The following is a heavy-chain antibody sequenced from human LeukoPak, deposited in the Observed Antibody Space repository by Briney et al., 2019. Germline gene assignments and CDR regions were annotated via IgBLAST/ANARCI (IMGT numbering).Heavy chain of an antibody. V-gene: IGHV4-34*01. CDR2: INHSGST. CDR3: ARGSIQLWLGGED. CDR1: GFTFTSYT. Sequence: PGGSLRLSCAASGFTFTSYTMNWVRQAPGKGLEWIGEINHSGSTNYNPSLKSRVTISVDTSKNQFSLKLSSVTAADTAVYYCARGSIQLWLGGEDWGQGTLVTVSS. D-gene: IGHD5-18*01. J-gene: IGHJ4*02.